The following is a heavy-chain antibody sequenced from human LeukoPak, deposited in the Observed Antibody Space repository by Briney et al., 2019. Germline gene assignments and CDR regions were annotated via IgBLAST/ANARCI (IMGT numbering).Heavy chain of an antibody. Sequence: ASVKVSCKASGITFTSYYIHWVRQAPGRGLEWMGKINPSGTITTYAPKYQGRVSVTKDTSTNTVYMELSSLRSDDTAVYYCALIAPPHNWGQGTLVTVSS. D-gene: IGHD6-13*01. CDR1: GITFTSYY. J-gene: IGHJ4*02. V-gene: IGHV1-46*01. CDR2: INPSGTIT. CDR3: ALIAPPHN.